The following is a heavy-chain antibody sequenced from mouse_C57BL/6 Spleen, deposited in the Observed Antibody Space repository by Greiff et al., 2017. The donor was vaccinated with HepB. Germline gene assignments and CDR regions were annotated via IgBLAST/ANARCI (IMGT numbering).Heavy chain of an antibody. D-gene: IGHD2-1*01. Sequence: EVKLQESGPELVKPGASVKISCKASGYSFTGYYMNWVKQSPEKSLEWIGEINPSTGGTTYNQKFKAKATLTVDKSSSTAYMQLKGLTSEDSAVYYCAGNFLAWFAYWGQGTLVTVSA. V-gene: IGHV1-42*01. CDR1: GYSFTGYY. CDR2: INPSTGGT. CDR3: AGNFLAWFAY. J-gene: IGHJ3*01.